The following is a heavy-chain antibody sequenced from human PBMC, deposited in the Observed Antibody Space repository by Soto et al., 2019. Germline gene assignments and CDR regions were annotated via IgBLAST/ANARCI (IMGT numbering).Heavy chain of an antibody. Sequence: SETLSLTCAVSDDSMISGHYYFVWIRQPPGKGLEWIGYIYYSGSTYYNPSLKSRLTISVDKSKNQFSLKLSSVTAADTAFYYCARGSGSYPLPYFDYWGQKTLVTVSS. J-gene: IGHJ4*02. CDR2: IYYSGST. V-gene: IGHV4-30-4*01. CDR1: DDSMISGHYY. D-gene: IGHD3-22*01. CDR3: ARGSGSYPLPYFDY.